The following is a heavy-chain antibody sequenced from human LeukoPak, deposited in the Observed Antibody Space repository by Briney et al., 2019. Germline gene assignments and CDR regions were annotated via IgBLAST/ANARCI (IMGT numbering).Heavy chain of an antibody. Sequence: GRSLRLSCAASGFTFSTYGMHWVRQAPGKGLEWVAVIWSDGSKKYYADSVKGRFTISRDNSKNTLYLQMNSLRAEDTAVYYCARECLVLRYYYDSSGYYRGPTDAFDIWGQGTMVTVSS. CDR3: ARECLVLRYYYDSSGYYRGPTDAFDI. J-gene: IGHJ3*02. CDR2: IWSDGSKK. D-gene: IGHD3-22*01. V-gene: IGHV3-33*01. CDR1: GFTFSTYG.